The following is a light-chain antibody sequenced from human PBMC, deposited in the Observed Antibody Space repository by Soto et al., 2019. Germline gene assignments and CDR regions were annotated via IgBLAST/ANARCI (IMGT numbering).Light chain of an antibody. CDR2: KAS. CDR3: QHYNSHSET. J-gene: IGKJ1*01. Sequence: DIQMTQSPSSLSGSVGDRVTITCRASQTLSSWLAWYQQKPGKAPKLLIYKASTLKSGVPSRFSGSGSGTEFTLTISSLQPDDFATYYCQHYNSHSETFGQGTKVDIK. V-gene: IGKV1-5*03. CDR1: QTLSSW.